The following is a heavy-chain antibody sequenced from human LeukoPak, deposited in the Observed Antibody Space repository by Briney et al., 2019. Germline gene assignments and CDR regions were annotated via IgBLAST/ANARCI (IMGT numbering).Heavy chain of an antibody. CDR3: ASSGYLVSWFSVFDI. CDR1: GGTFSSYA. J-gene: IGHJ3*02. CDR2: IIPIFGTA. D-gene: IGHD3-22*01. Sequence: SVTVSCKASGGTFSSYAISWVRQAPGQGLGWMGGIIPIFGTANYAQKFQGRVTITTDESTSTAYMELSSLRSEDTAVYYCASSGYLVSWFSVFDIWGQGTMVTVSS. V-gene: IGHV1-69*05.